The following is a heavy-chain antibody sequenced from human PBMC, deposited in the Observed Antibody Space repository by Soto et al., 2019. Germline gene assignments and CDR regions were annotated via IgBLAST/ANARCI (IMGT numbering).Heavy chain of an antibody. CDR2: INPSGGST. CDR1: GYTFTSYY. D-gene: IGHD6-13*01. CDR3: AALNIGIAAALPHNIDY. J-gene: IGHJ4*02. Sequence: QVQLVQSGAEVKKPGASVKVSCKASGYTFTSYYMHWVRQAPGQGLEWMGIINPSGGSTSYAQKFQGRVTITRDMSTSTAYMELSSLRSEDTAVYYCAALNIGIAAALPHNIDYWGQGTLVTVSS. V-gene: IGHV1-46*01.